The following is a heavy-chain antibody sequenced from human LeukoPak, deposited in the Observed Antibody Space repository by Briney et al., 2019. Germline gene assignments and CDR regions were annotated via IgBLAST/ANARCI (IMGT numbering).Heavy chain of an antibody. CDR3: ARRIGFSNWFDP. J-gene: IGHJ5*02. CDR2: MNPNSGNT. Sequence: ASVKVSCKASGYTFTSYDINWVRQATGQGLEWMGWMNPNSGNTGYAQKLQGRVTMTTDTSTSTAYMELRSLRSDDTAVYYCARRIGFSNWFDPWGQGTPVTVSS. V-gene: IGHV1-8*01. D-gene: IGHD3-10*01. CDR1: GYTFTSYD.